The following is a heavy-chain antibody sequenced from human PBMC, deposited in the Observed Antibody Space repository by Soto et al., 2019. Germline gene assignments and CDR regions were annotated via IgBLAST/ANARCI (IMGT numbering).Heavy chain of an antibody. J-gene: IGHJ5*02. CDR1: GYTFTSYD. Sequence: GASVKVSCKASGYTFTSYDINWVRQATGQGLEWMGWMNPNSGNTGYAQKFQGRVTMTRNTSISTAYMELSSLRSEDTAVYYCARGVRGYCSGGSCYSPKYNWFDPWGQGTLVTVSS. CDR3: ARGVRGYCSGGSCYSPKYNWFDP. V-gene: IGHV1-8*01. D-gene: IGHD2-15*01. CDR2: MNPNSGNT.